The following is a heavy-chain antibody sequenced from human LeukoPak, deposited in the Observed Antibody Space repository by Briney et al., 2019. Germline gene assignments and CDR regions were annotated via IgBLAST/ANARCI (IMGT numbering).Heavy chain of an antibody. D-gene: IGHD3-10*01. CDR1: GFTFSDYV. J-gene: IGHJ4*02. V-gene: IGHV3-23*01. CDR2: IIGTSSYT. CDR3: AKGSNFYASGSHFDV. Sequence: GGSLRLSCVASGFTFSDYVMYWVRQVPGKGLEGVLGIIGTSSYTYSADFVKGRFTISRDNSMNTLWLQMNSLRVEDTAVYCCAKGSNFYASGSHFDVWGQGTLVTVSS.